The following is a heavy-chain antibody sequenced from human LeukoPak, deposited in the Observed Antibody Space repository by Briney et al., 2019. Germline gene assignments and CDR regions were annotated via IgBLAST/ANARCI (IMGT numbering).Heavy chain of an antibody. V-gene: IGHV5-51*01. J-gene: IGHJ4*02. CDR3: VGRITMVRGVIAPFDY. CDR2: IYPGDSDT. CDR1: GYSFTSYW. Sequence: GESLKISCKGSGYSFTSYWIGWVRQMPGKGLEWMGIIYPGDSDTRYSPSFQGQVTISADKSISTAYLQWSSLKASDTAMYHCVGRITMVRGVIAPFDYWGQGTLVTVSS. D-gene: IGHD3-10*01.